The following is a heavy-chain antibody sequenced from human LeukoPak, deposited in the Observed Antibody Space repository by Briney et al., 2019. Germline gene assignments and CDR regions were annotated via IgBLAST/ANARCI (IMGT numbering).Heavy chain of an antibody. CDR3: AKESPSYYYDSSGYYYPDFDY. CDR2: ISGSGGST. D-gene: IGHD3-22*01. V-gene: IGHV3-23*01. CDR1: GFTFSSYA. Sequence: GGSLRLSCAASGFTFSSYAMSWVRQAPGKGLEWVSAISGSGGSTYYADSVKGRFTISRDNSKNTLYLQMNGLRAEDTAVYYCAKESPSYYYDSSGYYYPDFDYWGQGTLVTVSS. J-gene: IGHJ4*02.